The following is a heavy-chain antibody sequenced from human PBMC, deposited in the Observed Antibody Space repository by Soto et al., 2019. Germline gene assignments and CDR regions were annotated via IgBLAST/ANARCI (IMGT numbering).Heavy chain of an antibody. V-gene: IGHV1-2*04. CDR3: ARDRAAAVFYYYYYGMDV. J-gene: IGHJ6*02. CDR2: INPNSGGT. CDR1: GYTFTCYY. Sequence: GASVKVSCKASGYTFTCYYMHWVRQAPGQGLEWMGWINPNSGGTNYAQKFQGWVTMTRDTSISTAYMELSRLRSDDTAVYYCARDRAAAVFYYYYYGMDVWGQGTTVTVS. D-gene: IGHD6-13*01.